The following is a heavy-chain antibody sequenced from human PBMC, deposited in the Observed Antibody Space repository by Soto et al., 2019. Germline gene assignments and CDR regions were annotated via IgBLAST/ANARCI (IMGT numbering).Heavy chain of an antibody. D-gene: IGHD5-18*01. Sequence: QVQLVQSGAEVKKPESSVNVSCKAPGGTFGTYAISWVRQAPGQGLEWMGGIIPMFGTANYAQRFQDRVTITADESTNTVYMELSSLRSEDTAVYFCASGIQLWLRRINNGYSGWGQGTLVTVSS. CDR2: IIPMFGTA. CDR3: ASGIQLWLRRINNGYSG. CDR1: GGTFGTYA. V-gene: IGHV1-69*12. J-gene: IGHJ4*02.